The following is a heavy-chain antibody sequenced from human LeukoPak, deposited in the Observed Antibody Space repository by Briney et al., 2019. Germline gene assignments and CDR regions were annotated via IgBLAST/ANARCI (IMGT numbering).Heavy chain of an antibody. CDR2: IYYSGST. D-gene: IGHD3-22*01. V-gene: IGHV4-59*01. Sequence: SGTLSLTCTVSGGSISSYYWSWIRQPPGKGLEWIGYIYYSGSTNYNPSLKSRVTISVDTSKHQFSLKLSSVTAADTAVYYCARAYYYDSSGYLHLDYWGQGTLVTVCS. CDR1: GGSISSYY. CDR3: ARAYYYDSSGYLHLDY. J-gene: IGHJ4*02.